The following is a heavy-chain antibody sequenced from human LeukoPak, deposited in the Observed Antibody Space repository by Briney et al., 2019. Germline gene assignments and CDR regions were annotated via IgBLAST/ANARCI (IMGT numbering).Heavy chain of an antibody. J-gene: IGHJ2*01. V-gene: IGHV3-49*04. CDR2: IRSKAYGGTT. Sequence: SLRLSCAASGFTFSSYSMNWVRQAPGKGLEWVGFIRSKAYGGTTEYAASVKGRFTISRDDSKSIAYLQMNSLKTEDTAVYYCTRDPYSGSLAAGWYFDLWGRGTLVTVSS. CDR1: GFTFSSYS. CDR3: TRDPYSGSLAAGWYFDL. D-gene: IGHD1-26*01.